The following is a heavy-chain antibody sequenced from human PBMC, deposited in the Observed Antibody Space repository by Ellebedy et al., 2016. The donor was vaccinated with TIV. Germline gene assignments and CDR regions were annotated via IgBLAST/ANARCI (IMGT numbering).Heavy chain of an antibody. CDR3: ARGDCSTASCYEPPFDP. Sequence: YWSWVRQHPGKGLEWVGYIQYSGSTYYNPSLKSRLAIALDSSKNQFSLRLSSVTAADTAVYYCARGDCSTASCYEPPFDPWGQGTLVTVSS. J-gene: IGHJ5*02. CDR1: Y. D-gene: IGHD2-2*01. CDR2: IQYSGST. V-gene: IGHV4-31*02.